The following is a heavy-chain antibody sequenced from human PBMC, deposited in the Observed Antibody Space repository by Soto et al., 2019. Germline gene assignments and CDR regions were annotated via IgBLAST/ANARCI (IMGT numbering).Heavy chain of an antibody. D-gene: IGHD5-18*01. CDR2: INPSGGST. Sequence: ASVKVSCKASGYTFTSYYMHWVRQAPGQGLEWMGIINPSGGSTSYAQKFQGRVTMTRDTSTSTVYMELSSLRSEDTAVYYCARVGVDTAMDLRERYYFDYWGQVTLVTVSS. V-gene: IGHV1-46*01. J-gene: IGHJ4*02. CDR3: ARVGVDTAMDLRERYYFDY. CDR1: GYTFTSYY.